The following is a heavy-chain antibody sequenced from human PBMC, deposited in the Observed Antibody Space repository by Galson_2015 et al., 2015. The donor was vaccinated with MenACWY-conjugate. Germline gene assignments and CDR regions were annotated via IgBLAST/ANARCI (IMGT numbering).Heavy chain of an antibody. Sequence: SLRLSCAASGFTFRSYAMSWVRQAPGKGLEWVSAISGSGGGKYYADSVKGRFTISRDNSKNTLYLQMNSMRAEDTAVYSCAKDVAAAEVFDYWGQGTPVTVSS. CDR1: GFTFRSYA. J-gene: IGHJ4*02. CDR3: AKDVAAAEVFDY. V-gene: IGHV3-23*01. CDR2: ISGSGGGK. D-gene: IGHD6-13*01.